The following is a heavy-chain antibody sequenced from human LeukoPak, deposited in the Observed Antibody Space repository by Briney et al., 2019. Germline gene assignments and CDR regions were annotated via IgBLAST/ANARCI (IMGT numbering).Heavy chain of an antibody. CDR3: ARGGIVVVPAAMGDY. CDR2: INPNSGGT. CDR1: GYTFTGYY. D-gene: IGHD2-2*01. J-gene: IGHJ4*02. V-gene: IGHV1-2*02. Sequence: ASVKVSCKASGYTFTGYYMHWVRQAPGQGLEWMGWINPNSGGTNYAQKFQGRVTMTRDTSISTAYMELSRLRSDDTAVYYCARGGIVVVPAAMGDYWGQETLVTVSS.